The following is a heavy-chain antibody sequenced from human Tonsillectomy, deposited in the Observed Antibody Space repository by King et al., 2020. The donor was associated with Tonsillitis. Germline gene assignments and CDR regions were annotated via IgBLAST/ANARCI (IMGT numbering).Heavy chain of an antibody. CDR1: GFTFGDYA. Sequence: VQLVQSGGGLVQPGRSLRLSCTASGFTFGDYAMNWVRQAPGKGLEWGGFIRSKAYGGTIEYAASVKGKFTISRDDSRSIAYLQMNSLKTEDTAGYYCIRDAGDNWGGDCPPFDYWGQGTLVTVSS. D-gene: IGHD2-21*02. CDR3: IRDAGDNWGGDCPPFDY. CDR2: IRSKAYGGTI. J-gene: IGHJ4*02. V-gene: IGHV3-49*04.